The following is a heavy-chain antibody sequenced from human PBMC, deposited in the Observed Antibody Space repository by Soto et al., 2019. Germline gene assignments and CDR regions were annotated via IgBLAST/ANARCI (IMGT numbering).Heavy chain of an antibody. CDR2: ISAKNGNT. Sequence: ASVKVSCKTSGYTFSNYGITWVRQAPGQPLEWVGWISAKNGNTNSGQKFQGRVTMTTDTSTSTAYMELRSLRSDDTAIYYCARDVDIGTHPTGDWFDSWGQGTLVTVSS. J-gene: IGHJ5*01. V-gene: IGHV1-18*01. CDR3: ARDVDIGTHPTGDWFDS. D-gene: IGHD5-12*01. CDR1: GYTFSNYG.